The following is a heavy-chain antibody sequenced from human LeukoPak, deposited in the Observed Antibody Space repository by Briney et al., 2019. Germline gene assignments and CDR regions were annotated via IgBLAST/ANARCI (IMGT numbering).Heavy chain of an antibody. CDR2: ISWNSGSI. CDR1: GFSVSTNY. D-gene: IGHD6-19*01. J-gene: IGHJ4*02. V-gene: IGHV3-9*01. CDR3: AKDNRRHYTSGPNPDSLH. Sequence: GGSLRLSCVVSGFSVSTNYMSWVRQAPGKGLEWVSGISWNSGSIDYADSVKGRFTISRDNAKNSLYLQMNSLRVEDTAFYYCAKDNRRHYTSGPNPDSLHWGQGALVTVSS.